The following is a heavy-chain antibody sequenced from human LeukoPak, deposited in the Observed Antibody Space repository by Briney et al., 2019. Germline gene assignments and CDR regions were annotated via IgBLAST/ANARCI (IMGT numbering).Heavy chain of an antibody. V-gene: IGHV3-21*01. CDR3: ARVDYDILTGYYKGVDY. J-gene: IGHJ4*02. CDR2: ISSSSSYI. Sequence: GGSLRLSCAASGFTFSSYSMNWVRQAPGKGLEWVSSISSSSSYIYYADSVKGRFTISRDNAKNSLYLQMNSLRAEDTAVYYCARVDYDILTGYYKGVDYWGQGTLVTVSS. D-gene: IGHD3-9*01. CDR1: GFTFSSYS.